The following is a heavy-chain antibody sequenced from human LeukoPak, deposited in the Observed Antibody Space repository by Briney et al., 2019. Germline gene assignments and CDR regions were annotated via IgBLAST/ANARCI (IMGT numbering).Heavy chain of an antibody. Sequence: PGGSLRLSCAASGFTFSMYAMSWVPQAPGKGLEWVSSISSSGDSTYYKDSVKGRFTISRDNSKNTLYLQMNSLRAEDMATYYCTKDRPNYHESNGHYYRRDGDYWGQGTLVTVSS. V-gene: IGHV3-23*01. CDR2: ISSSGDST. CDR1: GFTFSMYA. D-gene: IGHD3-22*01. CDR3: TKDRPNYHESNGHYYRRDGDY. J-gene: IGHJ4*02.